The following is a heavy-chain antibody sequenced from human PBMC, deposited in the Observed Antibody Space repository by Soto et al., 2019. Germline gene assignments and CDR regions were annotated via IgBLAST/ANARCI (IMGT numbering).Heavy chain of an antibody. V-gene: IGHV3-23*01. CDR1: GFTISNFA. CDR2: ISGSGDDT. J-gene: IGHJ4*02. CDR3: ANPIPKTGTTFGF. D-gene: IGHD1-1*01. Sequence: QLLESGGGFVQPGGSLRLSCVASGFTISNFAMAWVRQAPGEGLEWVSAISGSGDDTFYADSMKGRFTISRDNSKDTLYLQINSLSAEDTAVYYCANPIPKTGTTFGFWGQGTLVTVSS.